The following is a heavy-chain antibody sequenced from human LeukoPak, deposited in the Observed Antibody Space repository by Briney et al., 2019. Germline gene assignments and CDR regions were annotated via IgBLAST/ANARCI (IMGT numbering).Heavy chain of an antibody. CDR1: GGSISSYY. J-gene: IGHJ4*02. CDR2: IYYSGST. Sequence: PSETLSLTCTVSGGSISSYYWSWIRQPPGKGLKWIGYIYYSGSTSYSPSLRSRVTISVDTSKNQFSLKLSSVTAADTAVYYCARDAEFDYWGQGTLVTVSS. V-gene: IGHV4-59*01. CDR3: ARDAEFDY.